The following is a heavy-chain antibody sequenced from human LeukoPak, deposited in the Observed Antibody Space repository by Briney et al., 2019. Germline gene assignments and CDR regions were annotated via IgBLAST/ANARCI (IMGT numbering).Heavy chain of an antibody. V-gene: IGHV3-23*01. D-gene: IGHD1-1*01. Sequence: GGSLRLSCAGSGFPFSSYPISWVRQPPGKGLEWVSAISASGDVTFYADSLRGRFTISRDNSKSTLYLQMNGLRAEDTAIFYCAKSLFTSATGTGRAFHIWGQGTRVTVSS. J-gene: IGHJ3*02. CDR3: AKSLFTSATGTGRAFHI. CDR2: ISASGDVT. CDR1: GFPFSSYP.